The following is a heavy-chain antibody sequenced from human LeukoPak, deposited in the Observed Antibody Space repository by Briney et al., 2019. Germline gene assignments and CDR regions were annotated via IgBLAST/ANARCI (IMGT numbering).Heavy chain of an antibody. Sequence: GESLKISCRGSEYSFTNYWIGWVRQMPGKGLEWMGIIYPGDSDTRYSPSFQGQVTISADKSISTAYPQWSSLKASDTAMYYCARQYSTSSKLDYWGQGTLVTVSS. J-gene: IGHJ4*02. CDR3: ARQYSTSSKLDY. D-gene: IGHD6-6*01. CDR2: IYPGDSDT. V-gene: IGHV5-51*01. CDR1: EYSFTNYW.